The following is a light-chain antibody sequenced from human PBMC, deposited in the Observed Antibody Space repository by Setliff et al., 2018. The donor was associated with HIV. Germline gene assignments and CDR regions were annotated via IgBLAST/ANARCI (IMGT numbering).Light chain of an antibody. V-gene: IGLV2-14*03. CDR2: DVS. Sequence: QSALTQPASVSGSPGQSITISCTGTSRDVGGYNYVSWYQQHPGKAPKLIIYDVSNRPSGVSNRFSGSKSGNTASLTISGLQAEDEADYYCSSYTSSSSYVVGTGTKVTVL. CDR1: SRDVGGYNY. J-gene: IGLJ1*01. CDR3: SSYTSSSSYV.